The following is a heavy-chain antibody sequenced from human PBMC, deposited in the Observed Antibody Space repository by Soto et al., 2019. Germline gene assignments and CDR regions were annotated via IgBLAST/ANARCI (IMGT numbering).Heavy chain of an antibody. CDR1: GGSISSSNW. CDR3: ARCYGSGSSYYYYYGMDI. Sequence: AETLSLTCAVSGGSISSSNWWSWVRQPPGKGLEWIGEIYHSGSTNYNPSLKSRVTISVDKSKNQFSLKLSSVTAADTAVYYCARCYGSGSSYYYYYGMDIWGQGTTVPVS. CDR2: IYHSGST. D-gene: IGHD3-10*01. J-gene: IGHJ6*02. V-gene: IGHV4-4*02.